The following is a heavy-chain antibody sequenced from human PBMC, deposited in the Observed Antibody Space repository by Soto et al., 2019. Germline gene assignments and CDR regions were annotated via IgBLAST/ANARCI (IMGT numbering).Heavy chain of an antibody. J-gene: IGHJ4*02. CDR2: ISSGRPDI. Sequence: GGSLRLSCAASGFSFDTYNMNWVRHAPGKGLEWVSSISSGRPDIFYADSVRGRFTISRDDAKKSLFLQMNSLRADDTAVYYCARDHLGIAAGDFDLWGQGTLVTVSS. CDR1: GFSFDTYN. V-gene: IGHV3-21*01. CDR3: ARDHLGIAAGDFDL. D-gene: IGHD6-19*01.